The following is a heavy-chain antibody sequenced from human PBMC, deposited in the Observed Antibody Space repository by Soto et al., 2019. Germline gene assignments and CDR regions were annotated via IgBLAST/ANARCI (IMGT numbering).Heavy chain of an antibody. CDR2: INPDGSIT. V-gene: IGHV3-74*01. CDR3: ARDIGYGGN. D-gene: IGHD3-16*01. Sequence: EVQLVESGGGLVQPGGSLRLSCAASGFTFSTSWMHWVRQTPGKGLVWVSHINPDGSITNYADSEKGRFTISRDNAKNTLFLQMNNLRAEDTSVYFFARDIGYGGNWGQGTLVTVSS. CDR1: GFTFSTSW. J-gene: IGHJ4*02.